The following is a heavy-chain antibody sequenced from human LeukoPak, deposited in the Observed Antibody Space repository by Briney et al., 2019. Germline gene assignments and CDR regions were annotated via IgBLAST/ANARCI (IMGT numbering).Heavy chain of an antibody. CDR1: GGSISSSSHY. J-gene: IGHJ4*02. CDR3: ARRSTHATTGPDY. V-gene: IGHV4-39*01. CDR2: IYYSGTT. D-gene: IGHD1-1*01. Sequence: SETLSLTCTVSGGSISSSSHYWGWIRQPPGKGLEWIGTIYYSGTTYYNPSLASRVSISLDTSKNQLSLKLGSVTAADTAVYYCARRSTHATTGPDYWGQGTLVTVSS.